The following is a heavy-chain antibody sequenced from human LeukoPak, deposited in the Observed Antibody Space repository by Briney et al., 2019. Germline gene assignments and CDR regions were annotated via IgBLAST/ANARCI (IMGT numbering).Heavy chain of an antibody. J-gene: IGHJ4*02. CDR1: GYTFTTYY. D-gene: IGHD5-18*01. Sequence: ASVKVSCKASGYTFTTYYMHWVRQAPGQGLEWMGIINPSSGSTSYAQKFQGRVTMTRDTSTSTVYMELSSLRSQDTAIYYCARVLGAHRYGSIDHWGQGTLVTVSS. V-gene: IGHV1-46*01. CDR3: ARVLGAHRYGSIDH. CDR2: INPSSGST.